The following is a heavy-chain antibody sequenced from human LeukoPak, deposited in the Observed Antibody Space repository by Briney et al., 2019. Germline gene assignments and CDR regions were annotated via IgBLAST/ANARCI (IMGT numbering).Heavy chain of an antibody. D-gene: IGHD3-10*01. CDR2: IYYSGST. J-gene: IGHJ4*02. CDR1: GGSISSSSYC. V-gene: IGHV4-39*01. Sequence: PSETLSLTCTVSGGSISSSSYCWGWIREPPGKGLERIGRIYYSGSTYYNPSLKSRVPKSVDRFKNQFSLKLSSVTAADTAVYYCARRGGNGYYYGSGSYYFDYWGQGTLVTVSS. CDR3: ARRGGNGYYYGSGSYYFDY.